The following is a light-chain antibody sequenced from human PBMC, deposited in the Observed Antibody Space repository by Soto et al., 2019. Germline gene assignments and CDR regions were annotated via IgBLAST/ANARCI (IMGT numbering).Light chain of an antibody. V-gene: IGKV1-39*01. CDR3: QQSWSPLAGGGGTPQLT. CDR1: QTISVY. Sequence: DIQMTQSPSSLSASVGDTVIITCRASQTISVYLNWYQQIAGKAPKLLIYTASTSQTGVPSRFSGSGSGTDLTGTIRSLQAEDCGTYYGQQSWSPLAGGGGTPQLTVGGGTKVEIK. J-gene: IGKJ4*01. CDR2: TAS.